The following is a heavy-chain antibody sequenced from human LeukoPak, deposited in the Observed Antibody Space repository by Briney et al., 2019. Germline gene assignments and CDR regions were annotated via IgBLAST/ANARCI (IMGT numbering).Heavy chain of an antibody. J-gene: IGHJ4*02. V-gene: IGHV4-34*01. D-gene: IGHD3-10*01. Sequence: SETLSLTCAVYGGSFSGYYWSWIRQPPGKGLEWIGEINHSGSTNYNPSLKSRVTISVDTSKNQFSLKLSSVAAADTAVYYCARGAFGKLLSYFDYWGQGTLVTVSS. CDR2: INHSGST. CDR3: ARGAFGKLLSYFDY. CDR1: GGSFSGYY.